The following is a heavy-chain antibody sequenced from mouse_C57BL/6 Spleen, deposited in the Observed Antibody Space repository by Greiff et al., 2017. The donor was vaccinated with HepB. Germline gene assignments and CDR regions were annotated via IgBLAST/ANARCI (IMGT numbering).Heavy chain of an antibody. CDR3: AGGNHYYGSSYGYFDV. J-gene: IGHJ1*03. V-gene: IGHV5-16*01. CDR2: INYDGSST. CDR1: GFTFSDYY. D-gene: IGHD1-1*01. Sequence: EVMLVESEGGLVQPGSSMKLSCTASGFTFSDYYMAWVRQVPEKGLEWVANINYDGSSTYYLDSLKSRFIISRDNAKNILYLQMSSLKSEDTATYYCAGGNHYYGSSYGYFDVWGTGTTVTVSS.